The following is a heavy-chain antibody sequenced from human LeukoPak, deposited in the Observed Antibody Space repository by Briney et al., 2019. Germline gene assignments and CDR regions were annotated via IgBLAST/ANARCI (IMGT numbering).Heavy chain of an antibody. CDR2: ISSSGSTI. V-gene: IGHV3-48*03. Sequence: GGSLRLSCAASGFTFSSYEMNWVRQAPGKGLGWVSYISSSGSTIYYADSVKGRFTISRDNAKNSLYLQMNSLRAEDTAVYYCARVIAAAATVDYWGQGTLVTVSS. D-gene: IGHD6-13*01. CDR1: GFTFSSYE. CDR3: ARVIAAAATVDY. J-gene: IGHJ4*02.